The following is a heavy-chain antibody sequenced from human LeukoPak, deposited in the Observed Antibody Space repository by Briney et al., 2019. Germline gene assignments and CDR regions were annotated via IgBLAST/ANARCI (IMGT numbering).Heavy chain of an antibody. Sequence: HPGGTLRLSCAASGFTSSSYAMSWVRQAPGKGLEWVSAISGSGGSTYYADSVKGRFTISRDNSKNTLYLQMNSLRAEDTAVYYCARDPNASGTIFGVDRFDSWGQGTLVTVSS. CDR3: ARDPNASGTIFGVDRFDS. CDR2: ISGSGGST. D-gene: IGHD3-3*01. J-gene: IGHJ4*02. V-gene: IGHV3-23*01. CDR1: GFTSSSYA.